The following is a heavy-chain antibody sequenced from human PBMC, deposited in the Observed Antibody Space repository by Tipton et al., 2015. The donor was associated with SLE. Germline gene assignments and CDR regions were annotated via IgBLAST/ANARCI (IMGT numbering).Heavy chain of an antibody. CDR1: GGSISSYY. CDR2: IYYSGST. Sequence: TLSLTCTVSGGSISSYYWSWIRQPPGKGLEWIGYIYYSGSTNYNPSLKSRVTISVDTSKKQFSLQLGSVTAADTAVYYCARDFKYDAFDVWGQGTMVTVSS. J-gene: IGHJ3*01. CDR3: ARDFKYDAFDV. V-gene: IGHV4-59*12.